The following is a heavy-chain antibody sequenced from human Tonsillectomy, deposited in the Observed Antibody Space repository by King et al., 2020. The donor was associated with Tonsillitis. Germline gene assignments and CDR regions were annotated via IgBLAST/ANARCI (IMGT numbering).Heavy chain of an antibody. J-gene: IGHJ5*02. V-gene: IGHV4-4*07. CDR3: ARDIPAGGTKFDP. CDR1: GGSIISYY. Sequence: QLQESGPGLVKPSETLSLTCTVSGGSIISYYWSWIRQPAGKGLEWIGRIYSSGTTDYNPSLKSRVTMSVDTSKNQFSLRLTSVTAADTAVYYCARDIPAGGTKFDPWGQGTLVTVSS. D-gene: IGHD6-13*01. CDR2: IYSSGTT.